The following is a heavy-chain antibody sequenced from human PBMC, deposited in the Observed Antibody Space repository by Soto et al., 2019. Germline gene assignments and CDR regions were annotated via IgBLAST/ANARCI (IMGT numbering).Heavy chain of an antibody. Sequence: ESGPTLVNPTQNLTLTCTLSGFSLSTSAVGVGWIRQPPGKALEWLAFIYWDDDKRYSPYLKSSLTITKDTSKNRVVLAMTNMDPVDTATYYCAHLVVAGLTYYFDYWGQGTLVTVSS. CDR2: IYWDDDK. D-gene: IGHD2-15*01. CDR1: GFSLSTSAVG. J-gene: IGHJ4*02. CDR3: AHLVVAGLTYYFDY. V-gene: IGHV2-5*02.